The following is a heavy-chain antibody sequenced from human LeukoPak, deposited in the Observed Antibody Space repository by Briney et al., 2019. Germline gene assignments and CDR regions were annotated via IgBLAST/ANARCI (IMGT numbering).Heavy chain of an antibody. CDR2: IYYSGST. CDR3: APMAVPAATLLGIYNWFDP. D-gene: IGHD2-2*01. Sequence: SETLSLTCTVSGGSISSSSYYWGWIRQPPGKGLEWIGSIYYSGSTYYNPSLKSRVTISVDTSKNQFSLKLSSVTAADTAVYYCAPMAVPAATLLGIYNWFDPWGQGTLVTVSS. J-gene: IGHJ5*02. V-gene: IGHV4-39*01. CDR1: GGSISSSSYY.